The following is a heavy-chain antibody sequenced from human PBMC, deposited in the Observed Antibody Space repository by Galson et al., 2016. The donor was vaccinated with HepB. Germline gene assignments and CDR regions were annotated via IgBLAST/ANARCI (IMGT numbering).Heavy chain of an antibody. CDR2: IYTSGNT. D-gene: IGHD4-11*01. Sequence: TLSLTCTVSGGSISSSDYYWSWIRQPAGKGLEWIGRIYTSGNTNYNPSLKSRVTISVDTSTNQFSLTLTSVTAADTAIYYCASGRCSNLYYFYYMDVWAKGTTVTVSS. CDR3: ASGRCSNLYYFYYMDV. CDR1: GGSISSSDYY. V-gene: IGHV4-61*02. J-gene: IGHJ6*03.